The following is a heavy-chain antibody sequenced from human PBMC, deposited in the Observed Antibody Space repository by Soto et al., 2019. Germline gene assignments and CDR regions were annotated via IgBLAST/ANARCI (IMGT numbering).Heavy chain of an antibody. Sequence: RASVKVSCKASGYTFTGYNIHWVRQAPGQGLEWMGRIDPNSGGTNYAQKFQDRVTMTRDTSTSRAYMELSRLKSDDTAMYYCARALSTRHLPHTYWGQGTLVPVSS. CDR1: GYTFTGYN. J-gene: IGHJ4*02. V-gene: IGHV1-2*02. CDR3: ARALSTRHLPHTY. CDR2: IDPNSGGT.